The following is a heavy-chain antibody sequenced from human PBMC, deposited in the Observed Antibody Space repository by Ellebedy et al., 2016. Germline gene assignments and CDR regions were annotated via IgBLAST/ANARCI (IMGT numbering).Heavy chain of an antibody. CDR2: MTPNSGQT. J-gene: IGHJ6*02. D-gene: IGHD2-21*02. CDR3: ARRGLRFVSYFALDV. V-gene: IGHV1-8*01. Sequence: ASVKVSCXASGYTFTDHDINWARQATGQGLEWMGWMTPNSGQTGYAQKFQGRVTMTSDTSISTAYMELSSLRSEDTAVYYCARRGLRFVSYFALDVWGQGTTVTVSS. CDR1: GYTFTDHD.